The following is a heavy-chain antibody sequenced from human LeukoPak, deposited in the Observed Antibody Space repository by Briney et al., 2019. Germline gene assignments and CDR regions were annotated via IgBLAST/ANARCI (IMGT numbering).Heavy chain of an antibody. CDR1: GGTFSSYT. V-gene: IGHV1-69*02. J-gene: IGHJ4*02. CDR2: IIPILGIA. Sequence: SSVKVSCKASGGTFSSYTISWVRQAPGQGLEWMGRIIPILGIANYAQKFQGRVTITADKSTSTAYMELSSLRSEDTAVYYCASDANDFWSGYYGYWWQGTLVTVSS. CDR3: ASDANDFWSGYYGY. D-gene: IGHD3-3*01.